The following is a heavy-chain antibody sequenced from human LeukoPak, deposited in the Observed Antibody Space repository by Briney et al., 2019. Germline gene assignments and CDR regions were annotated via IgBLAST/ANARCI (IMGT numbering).Heavy chain of an antibody. J-gene: IGHJ4*02. CDR3: ARLPIVGQEDY. V-gene: IGHV3-7*05. CDR1: GFTFSGYW. CDR2: IKQDGSEK. Sequence: GGSLRLSCAASGFTFSGYWMAWVRQAPGRGLEWVAHIKQDGSEKNYVDPVKGRFTISRDSSKNTLFLQMNSLRAEDTAVYYCARLPIVGQEDYWGQGTLVTVSS. D-gene: IGHD1-26*01.